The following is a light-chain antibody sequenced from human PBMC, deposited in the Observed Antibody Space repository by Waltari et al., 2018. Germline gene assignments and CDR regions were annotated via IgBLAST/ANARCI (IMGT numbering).Light chain of an antibody. CDR1: QSVLYSSNNKNC. J-gene: IGKJ1*01. V-gene: IGKV4-1*01. Sequence: DIVMTQSPDSLAVSLGERATINCKSSQSVLYSSNNKNCLAWYQQKPGQPPKLLIYWASTREAGVPDRFSGSGSGTDVTLTISSLQAEDVAVYYCHQYYSSPWTFGQGTKVEI. CDR2: WAS. CDR3: HQYYSSPWT.